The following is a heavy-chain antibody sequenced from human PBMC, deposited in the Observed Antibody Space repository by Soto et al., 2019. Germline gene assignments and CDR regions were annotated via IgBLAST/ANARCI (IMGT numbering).Heavy chain of an antibody. CDR1: GFTFSRYW. V-gene: IGHV3-74*01. D-gene: IGHD3-16*01. J-gene: IGHJ6*02. CDR3: ASNYAYAEGYSWYGIDV. CDR2: ISSYGSDT. Sequence: EVQLVESGGGLVLPGGSLRLSCAASGFTFSRYWMHWVRQAPGKGLVWVSRISSYGSDTHYADSVKGRFTISRDNAKNTRYLQMNSLRADDTAVYYCASNYAYAEGYSWYGIDVWGQGTTVTVSS.